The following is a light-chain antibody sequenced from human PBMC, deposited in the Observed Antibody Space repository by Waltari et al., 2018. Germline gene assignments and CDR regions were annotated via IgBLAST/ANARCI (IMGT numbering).Light chain of an antibody. Sequence: DIQITQSPSSLSASLGETFTITCRTSQGINSYLNWFQQKPGKAPKLLIYGVTTLQSGVPSRFSGSGSGTEFTLTINSLQPEDFASYYCLQHNTYPLTFGGGTKVDMK. V-gene: IGKV1-17*01. CDR1: QGINSY. CDR3: LQHNTYPLT. CDR2: GVT. J-gene: IGKJ4*01.